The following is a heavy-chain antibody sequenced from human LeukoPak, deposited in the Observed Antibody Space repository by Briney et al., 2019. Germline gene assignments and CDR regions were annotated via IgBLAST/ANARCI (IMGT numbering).Heavy chain of an antibody. CDR1: GGSISSYY. D-gene: IGHD3-3*01. CDR2: IYTSGST. V-gene: IGHV4-4*07. CDR3: ARVVTYYDFWSGYFDY. Sequence: SETLSLTCTVSGGSISSYYWSWIRQPAGKGLEWIGRIYTSGSTNYNPSLKSRVTMSVDTSKNQFSLKLSSVTAADTAAYYCARVVTYYDFWSGYFDYWGQGTLVTVSS. J-gene: IGHJ4*02.